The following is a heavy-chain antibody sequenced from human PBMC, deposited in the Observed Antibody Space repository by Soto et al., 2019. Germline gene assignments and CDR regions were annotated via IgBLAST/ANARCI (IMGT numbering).Heavy chain of an antibody. CDR1: GFIFSSYA. CDR3: ARVSALRAFDP. V-gene: IGHV3-30-3*01. Sequence: QVQLVESGGGVVQPGRSLRLSCAASGFIFSSYAMHWVRQAPGKRLEWVAFISYDGSNKYYADSVKGRFTISRDNSKNTLYLKMNSLRAEDTAVSYCARVSALRAFDPWGQGTLVTVSS. J-gene: IGHJ5*02. D-gene: IGHD2-15*01. CDR2: ISYDGSNK.